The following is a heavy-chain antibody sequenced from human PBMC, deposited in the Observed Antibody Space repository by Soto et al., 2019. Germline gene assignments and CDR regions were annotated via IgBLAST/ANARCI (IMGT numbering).Heavy chain of an antibody. CDR2: IIPIFGTA. V-gene: IGHV1-69*13. CDR3: AKVPTPYCTNGVCYTNYFDY. Sequence: GASVKVSCKASGGTFSSYAISWVRQAPGQGLEWMGGIIPIFGTANYAQKFQGRVTITADESTSTAYMELNSLRAEDTAVYYCAKVPTPYCTNGVCYTNYFDYWGQGTLVTVSS. D-gene: IGHD2-8*01. CDR1: GGTFSSYA. J-gene: IGHJ4*02.